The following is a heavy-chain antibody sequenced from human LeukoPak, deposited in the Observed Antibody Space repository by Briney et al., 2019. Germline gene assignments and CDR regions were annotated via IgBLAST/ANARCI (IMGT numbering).Heavy chain of an antibody. CDR1: GFTFSSYW. CDR3: VGGRDVVVPAAPPDY. CDR2: IKQDGSEK. Sequence: PGGSLRLSCAASGFTFSSYWMSWVRQAPGKGLEWVANIKQDGSEKYYVDSVKGRFTISRDNAKNSLYLQMNSLRAEDTAVYYCVGGRDVVVPAAPPDYWGQGTLVTVSS. V-gene: IGHV3-7*01. J-gene: IGHJ4*02. D-gene: IGHD2-2*01.